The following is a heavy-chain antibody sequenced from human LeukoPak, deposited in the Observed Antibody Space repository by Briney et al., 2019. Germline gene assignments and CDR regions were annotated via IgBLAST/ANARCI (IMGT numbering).Heavy chain of an antibody. V-gene: IGHV4-30-2*01. J-gene: IGHJ3*02. D-gene: IGHD3-3*02. Sequence: PSQTLSLTCAVSGGSISSGGYSWSWIRQPPGKGLEWIGYIYHSGSTYYNPSLKSRVTISVDRSKNQFSLKLSSVTAADTAVYYCARGVLVGDAFDIWGQGTMVTVSS. CDR1: GGSISSGGYS. CDR2: IYHSGST. CDR3: ARGVLVGDAFDI.